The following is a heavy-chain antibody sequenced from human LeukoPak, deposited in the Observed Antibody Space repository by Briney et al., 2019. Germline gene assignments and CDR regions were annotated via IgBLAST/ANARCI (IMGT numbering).Heavy chain of an antibody. Sequence: GGSLRLSCAASGFTFSSYWMHWVRQAPGKGLVWVSRINSDGISTTYADSVKGRFTISRDNAKDTLYLQMNSLRAEDTAVYYCARERWSSGWRLDYWGQGTLVTVSS. CDR1: GFTFSSYW. V-gene: IGHV3-74*01. J-gene: IGHJ4*02. CDR2: INSDGIST. D-gene: IGHD6-19*01. CDR3: ARERWSSGWRLDY.